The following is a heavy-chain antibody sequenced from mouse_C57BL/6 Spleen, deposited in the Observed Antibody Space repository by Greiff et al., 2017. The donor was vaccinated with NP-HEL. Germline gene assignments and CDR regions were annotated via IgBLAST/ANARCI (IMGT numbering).Heavy chain of an antibody. D-gene: IGHD1-1*01. CDR3: ARRTPAYYYGSSYGYAMDY. Sequence: QVQLKQSGAELVRPGTSVKVSCKASGYAFTNYLIEWVKQRPGQGLEWIGVINPGSGGTNYNEKFKGKATLTADKSSSTAYMQLSSLTSEDSAVYFCARRTPAYYYGSSYGYAMDYWGQGTSVTVSS. CDR1: GYAFTNYL. J-gene: IGHJ4*01. V-gene: IGHV1-54*01. CDR2: INPGSGGT.